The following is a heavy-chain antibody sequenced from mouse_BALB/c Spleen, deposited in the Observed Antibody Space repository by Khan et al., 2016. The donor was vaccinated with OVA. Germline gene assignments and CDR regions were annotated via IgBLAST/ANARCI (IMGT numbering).Heavy chain of an antibody. CDR3: ARMDTSSLDF. Sequence: VQLQESGTELARPGASVKLSCKASGYTFTDYYITWVKQRTGQDLEWIGEIYPGSGNTYYNEKFKGKATLTADKSSNTAYMQLSSLTSGDSVVYFCARMDTSSLDFWGQGTSLTVSS. V-gene: IGHV1-77*01. D-gene: IGHD2-3*01. CDR1: GYTFTDYY. J-gene: IGHJ2*02. CDR2: IYPGSGNT.